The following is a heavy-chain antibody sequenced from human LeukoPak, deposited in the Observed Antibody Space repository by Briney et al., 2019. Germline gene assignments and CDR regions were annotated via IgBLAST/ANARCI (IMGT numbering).Heavy chain of an antibody. D-gene: IGHD3-3*01. CDR3: ASALDDGVVNGWFDP. CDR2: IYYSGST. CDR1: GGPISSSSYY. J-gene: IGHJ5*02. V-gene: IGHV4-39*07. Sequence: SETLSLTCTVSGGPISSSSYYWGWIRQPPGKGLEWIGSIYYSGSTYYNPSLKSRVTISVDTSKNQFSLKLSSVTAADTAVYYCASALDDGVVNGWFDPWGQGTLVTVSS.